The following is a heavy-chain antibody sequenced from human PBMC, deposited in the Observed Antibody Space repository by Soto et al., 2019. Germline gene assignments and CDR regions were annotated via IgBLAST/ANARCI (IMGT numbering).Heavy chain of an antibody. CDR2: IGTAGDT. CDR3: ARGRYDFWSGYPPPGSTYYYYYGMDV. J-gene: IGHJ6*02. V-gene: IGHV3-13*01. D-gene: IGHD3-3*01. CDR1: GFTFSSYD. Sequence: EVQLVESGGGLVQPGGSLRLSCAASGFTFSSYDMHWVRQATGKGLEWVSAIGTAGDTYYPGSVKGRFTISRENAKNSLYLQMNSLRAEDTAVYYCARGRYDFWSGYPPPGSTYYYYYGMDVWGQGTTVTVSS.